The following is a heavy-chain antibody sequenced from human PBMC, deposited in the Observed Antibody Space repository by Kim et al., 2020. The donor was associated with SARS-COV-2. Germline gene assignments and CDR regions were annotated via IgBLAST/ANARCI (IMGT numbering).Heavy chain of an antibody. D-gene: IGHD6-19*01. J-gene: IGHJ4*02. CDR2: IYYSGST. V-gene: IGHV4-59*13. CDR1: GGSISSYY. Sequence: SETLSLTCTVSGGSISSYYWSWIRQPPGKGLEWIGYIYYSGSTNYNPSLKSRVTISVDTSKNQFSLKLSSVTAADTAVYYCARVGYSSGWHYFDYWGQGTLVTVSS. CDR3: ARVGYSSGWHYFDY.